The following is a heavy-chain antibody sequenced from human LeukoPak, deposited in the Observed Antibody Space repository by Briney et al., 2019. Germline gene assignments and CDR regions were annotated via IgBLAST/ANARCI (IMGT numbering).Heavy chain of an antibody. J-gene: IGHJ6*02. CDR3: ARSGTYYDFWSGYPSDYFYGMDV. CDR1: GFTFSSYA. Sequence: GGSLRLSCAASGFTFSSYAMHWARQAPGRGLEWVAVISYDGSNKYYADSVKGRFTISRDNSKNTLYLQMNSLRAEDTAVYYCARSGTYYDFWSGYPSDYFYGMDVWGQGTTVTVSS. D-gene: IGHD3-3*01. CDR2: ISYDGSNK. V-gene: IGHV3-30-3*01.